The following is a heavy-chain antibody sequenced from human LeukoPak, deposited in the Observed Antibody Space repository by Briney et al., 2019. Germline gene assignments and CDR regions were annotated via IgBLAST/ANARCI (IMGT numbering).Heavy chain of an antibody. J-gene: IGHJ4*02. CDR3: ARVTRGGYDDPRPFCFDY. CDR1: GGSISSSSYY. CDR2: IYYSGST. D-gene: IGHD5-12*01. V-gene: IGHV4-39*07. Sequence: ASETLSLTCTVSGGSISSSSYYWGWIRQPPGKGLEWIGSIYYSGSTYYNPSLKSRVTISVDTSKNQFSLKLSSVTAADTAVYYCARVTRGGYDDPRPFCFDYWGQGTLVTVSS.